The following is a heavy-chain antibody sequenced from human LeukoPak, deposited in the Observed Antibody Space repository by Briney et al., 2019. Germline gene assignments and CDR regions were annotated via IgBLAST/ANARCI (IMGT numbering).Heavy chain of an antibody. CDR3: ARRYISTIFGVVIYYFDY. V-gene: IGHV1-18*01. CDR2: ISTYNDNT. J-gene: IGHJ4*02. D-gene: IGHD3-3*01. Sequence: ASVKVSCKASGYTFTSYGITWVRQAPGEGLEWMGWISTYNDNTNYAQKLQGRVTMTTDTATSTAYMELRSLRSDDTAVYYCARRYISTIFGVVIYYFDYWGQGTLVTV. CDR1: GYTFTSYG.